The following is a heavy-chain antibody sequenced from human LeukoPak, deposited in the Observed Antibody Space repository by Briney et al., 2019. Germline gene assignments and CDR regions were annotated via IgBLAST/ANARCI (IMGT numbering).Heavy chain of an antibody. V-gene: IGHV5-51*01. J-gene: IGHJ4*02. Sequence: GESLKISCKGSGYSFTSYWIGWVRQMPGKGLEWMGIIYPGDSDTRYSPFFQGQVTISADKSISTAYLQWSSLKASDTAMYYCARLSYYDILTGFTPLDYWGQGTLVTVSS. D-gene: IGHD3-9*01. CDR2: IYPGDSDT. CDR1: GYSFTSYW. CDR3: ARLSYYDILTGFTPLDY.